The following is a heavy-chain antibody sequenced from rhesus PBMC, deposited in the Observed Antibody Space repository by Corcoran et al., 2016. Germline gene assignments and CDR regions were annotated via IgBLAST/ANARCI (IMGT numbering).Heavy chain of an antibody. CDR2: IGGTVGTT. CDR1: GYSISSGYY. Sequence: QVQLQESGPGLVKPSETLSLTCAVYGYSISSGYYWGWIRHPPGKGLEWIGNIGGTVGTTYYNPTLRGRVTISKATSKNQFSLKLSSVTAADTAVYYCARHPYSSDIPYWGQGVLVTVSS. CDR3: ARHPYSSDIPY. J-gene: IGHJ4*01. V-gene: IGHV4-99*01. D-gene: IGHD6-31*01.